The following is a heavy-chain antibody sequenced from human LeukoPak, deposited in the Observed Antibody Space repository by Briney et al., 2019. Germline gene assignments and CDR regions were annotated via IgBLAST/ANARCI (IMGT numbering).Heavy chain of an antibody. Sequence: PGGSLRLSCATSGFPFSNFSMSWVRQAPGKGLEWISTTNSGSTSTYYAESVKGRFTISRDNSKNTLYLQMSSLRVEDTAVYYCAKQSYARSLGEGGPGTLVSVSS. CDR2: TNSGSTST. V-gene: IGHV3-23*01. CDR3: AKQSYARSLGE. J-gene: IGHJ4*02. D-gene: IGHD2-8*01. CDR1: GFPFSNFS.